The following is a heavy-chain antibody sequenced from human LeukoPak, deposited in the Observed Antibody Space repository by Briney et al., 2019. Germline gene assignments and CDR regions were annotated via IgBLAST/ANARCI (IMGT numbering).Heavy chain of an antibody. V-gene: IGHV3-33*01. J-gene: IGHJ3*02. CDR3: AFEIGRSQGAFDI. CDR2: IWNDGSDE. Sequence: GGSLRLSCAASAFVFSKFCMHWVRQTPGKGLEWVAAIWNDGSDENYADSVKGRFTIFSDNSKNTLYLQMNSLRAEDTAVYYCAFEIGRSQGAFDIWGQGTMITASS. D-gene: IGHD1-26*01. CDR1: AFVFSKFC.